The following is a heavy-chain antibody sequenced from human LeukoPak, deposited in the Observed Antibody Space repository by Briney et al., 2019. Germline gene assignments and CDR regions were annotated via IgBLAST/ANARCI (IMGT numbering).Heavy chain of an antibody. V-gene: IGHV3-48*04. CDR1: GFTFSSYS. D-gene: IGHD1-26*01. Sequence: GGSLRLSCAASGFTFSSYSMNWVRQAPGKGLEWISYISSSRSTKSYADSVKGRFTISRDNAKNSVYLEMNSLRAEDTAVYYCAREVGATIDYWGQGTLVTVSS. J-gene: IGHJ4*02. CDR2: ISSSRSTK. CDR3: AREVGATIDY.